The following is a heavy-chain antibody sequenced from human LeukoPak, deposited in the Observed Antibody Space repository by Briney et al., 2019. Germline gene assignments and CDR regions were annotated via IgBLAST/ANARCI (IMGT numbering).Heavy chain of an antibody. CDR3: AKERASSLFGY. J-gene: IGHJ4*02. CDR2: ISSSSSYI. CDR1: GFTFSSYS. V-gene: IGHV3-21*04. Sequence: GGSLRLSCAASGFTFSSYSMNWVRQAPGKGLEWVSSISSSSSYIYYADSVKGRFTISRDNAKNSLYLQMNSLRAEDTAVYYCAKERASSLFGYWGQGTLVTVSS.